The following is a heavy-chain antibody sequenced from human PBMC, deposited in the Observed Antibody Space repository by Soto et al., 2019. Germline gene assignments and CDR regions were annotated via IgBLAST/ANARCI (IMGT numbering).Heavy chain of an antibody. CDR1: GYTFTSYG. D-gene: IGHD4-17*01. V-gene: IGHV1-18*01. J-gene: IGHJ4*02. Sequence: ASVKVSCKASGYTFTSYGISWVRQAPGQGLEWMGWISAYNGNTNYAQKFQGRVTMTTDTSTSTAYMELRSLRSDDTAVYYCARAMTTVTTFDYWGQGTLVTVSS. CDR2: ISAYNGNT. CDR3: ARAMTTVTTFDY.